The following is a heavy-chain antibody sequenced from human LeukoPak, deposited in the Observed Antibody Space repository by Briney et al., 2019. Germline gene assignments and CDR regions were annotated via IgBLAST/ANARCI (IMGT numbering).Heavy chain of an antibody. D-gene: IGHD1-1*01. V-gene: IGHV4-61*01. J-gene: IGHJ3*02. CDR3: ARVGTADAFDI. Sequence: SGTLSLTCTGSGFTVSSGSYYWSWIRQPPGKGLEWIGYIYYSGSTNYNPSLNSRATISVDTSKNQCSLKLSSVAAADTAVYYCARVGTADAFDIWGQGTMVTVSS. CDR1: GFTVSSGSYY. CDR2: IYYSGST.